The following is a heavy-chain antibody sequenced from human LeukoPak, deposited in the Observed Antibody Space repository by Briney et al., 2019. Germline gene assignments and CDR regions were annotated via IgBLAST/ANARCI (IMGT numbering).Heavy chain of an antibody. CDR2: IYYSGST. Sequence: PSETLSLTCAVYGGSFSGYYWSWIRQPPGKGLEWIGYIYYSGSTNYNPSLKSRVTISVDTSKNQFSLRLSSVTAADTAVYYCARTLKGRTTVTTRPYYYYYYMDVWGKGTTVTVSS. D-gene: IGHD4-17*01. CDR1: GGSFSGYY. V-gene: IGHV4-59*01. CDR3: ARTLKGRTTVTTRPYYYYYYMDV. J-gene: IGHJ6*03.